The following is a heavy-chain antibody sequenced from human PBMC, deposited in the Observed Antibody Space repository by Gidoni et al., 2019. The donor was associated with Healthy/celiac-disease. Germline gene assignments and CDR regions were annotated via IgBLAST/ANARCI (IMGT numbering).Heavy chain of an antibody. D-gene: IGHD3-22*01. V-gene: IGHV3-23*01. J-gene: IGHJ4*02. CDR2: ISGRGGST. CDR3: AKGWGYYDSSGQEEGDY. CDR1: GFTFSSYA. Sequence: EVQLLESGGGLVQPGGSLRRSCAASGFTFSSYAISWVRQAPGKGLEWVSAISGRGGSTYYADSVKGRFTISRDNSKNTLYLQMNSLRAEDTAVYYCAKGWGYYDSSGQEEGDYWGQGTLVTVSS.